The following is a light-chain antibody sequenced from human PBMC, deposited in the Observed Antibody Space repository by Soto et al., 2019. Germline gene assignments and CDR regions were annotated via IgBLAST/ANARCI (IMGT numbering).Light chain of an antibody. V-gene: IGLV1-40*01. CDR1: RSNIGGNYD. Sequence: QSVLTQPPSVSGAPGQRVTISCTGSRSNIGGNYDAHWYQHLPGRAPKLLIFANNNRPSGVPDRFSGSKSGTSASLAIAGLQAEDEADYYCQSYDSSLSGYVFGTGTKVTVL. CDR2: ANN. CDR3: QSYDSSLSGYV. J-gene: IGLJ1*01.